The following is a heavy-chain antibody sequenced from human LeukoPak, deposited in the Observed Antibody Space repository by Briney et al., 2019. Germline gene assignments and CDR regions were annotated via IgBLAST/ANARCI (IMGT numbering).Heavy chain of an antibody. CDR3: ARHYLSDGILSTFDP. D-gene: IGHD2-2*01. J-gene: IGHJ5*02. V-gene: IGHV4-39*01. CDR2: IYYRGST. Sequence: SETLSLTCTVSGPSISSSPYYWGWLRQPPGKGLEWIGTIYYRGSTYSNPSLNSRVTISLDTSKNQFSLRLRSVTAADTALYYCARHYLSDGILSTFDPWGQGTLVTVSS. CDR1: GPSISSSPYY.